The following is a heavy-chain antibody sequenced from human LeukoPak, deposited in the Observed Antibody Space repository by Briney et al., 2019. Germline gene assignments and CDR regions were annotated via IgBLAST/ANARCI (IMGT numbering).Heavy chain of an antibody. D-gene: IGHD3-10*01. CDR2: IYTSGST. CDR3: ARGTYYYGSGSYRAPHYYYGMDV. Sequence: PSETLSLTCTVSGGSISSYYWSCIRQPPGKGLEWIGRIYTSGSTNYNPSLKSRVTMSVDTSKNQFSLKLSSVTAADTAVYYCARGTYYYGSGSYRAPHYYYGMDVWGQGTTVTVSS. V-gene: IGHV4-4*07. CDR1: GGSISSYY. J-gene: IGHJ6*02.